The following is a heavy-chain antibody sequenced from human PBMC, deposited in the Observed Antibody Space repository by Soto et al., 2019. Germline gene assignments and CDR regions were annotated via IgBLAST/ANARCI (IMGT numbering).Heavy chain of an antibody. CDR1: GYSFTSYW. CDR2: IYPGDSDT. D-gene: IGHD3-3*01. Sequence: GESLKISCKGSGYSFTSYWIGWVRQMPGKGLEWMGIIYPGDSDTRYSPSFQGQVTISADKSISTAYLQWSSLKASDTAMYYCARSMRASIGVVNPGPVDYWGQGTLVTVSS. CDR3: ARSMRASIGVVNPGPVDY. V-gene: IGHV5-51*01. J-gene: IGHJ4*02.